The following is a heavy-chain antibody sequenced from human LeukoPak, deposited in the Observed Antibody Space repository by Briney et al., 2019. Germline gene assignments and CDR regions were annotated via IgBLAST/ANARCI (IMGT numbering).Heavy chain of an antibody. J-gene: IGHJ4*02. CDR1: GFIVSSYY. CDR3: ARDPPLYY. V-gene: IGHV3-53*01. CDR2: IYSGGNT. Sequence: PGGSLRLSCAASGFIVSSYYMYWVRQAPGKGLEWVSVIYSGGNTYYADSVKGRFTISKDNSKNTLYLQMNSLRAEDTAVYYCARDPPLYYWGQGTLVTVSS.